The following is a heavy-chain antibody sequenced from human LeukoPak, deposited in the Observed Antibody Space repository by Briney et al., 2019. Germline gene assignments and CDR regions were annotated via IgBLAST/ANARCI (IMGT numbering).Heavy chain of an antibody. CDR1: GFTFSSYG. J-gene: IGHJ6*02. V-gene: IGHV3-30*18. Sequence: PGGSLRLSCVASGFTFSSYGMHWVRQAPGKGLEWVAVTSYDGSKKYYADSVKGRFTISRDNSKNTVYLQMNSLRAEDTAVYYCAKDIDRLRLASYYYGMDVWGQGTTVTVSS. CDR2: TSYDGSKK. CDR3: AKDIDRLRLASYYYGMDV. D-gene: IGHD3-10*01.